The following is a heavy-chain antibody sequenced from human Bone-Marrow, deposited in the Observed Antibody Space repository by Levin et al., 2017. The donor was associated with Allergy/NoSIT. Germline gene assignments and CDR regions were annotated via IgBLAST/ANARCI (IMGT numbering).Heavy chain of an antibody. CDR1: GFGFSNSW. CDR2: IFPADSDT. D-gene: IGHD6-13*01. Sequence: GESLKISCKGSGFGFSNSWIAWVRQMPGKGLEWMGLIFPADSDTRYSPSFQGQVTISADKSISTAYLQWSSLKASDTAVYYCAINVYSSSWSYGMDVWGQGTTVTVSS. CDR3: AINVYSSSWSYGMDV. J-gene: IGHJ6*02. V-gene: IGHV5-51*01.